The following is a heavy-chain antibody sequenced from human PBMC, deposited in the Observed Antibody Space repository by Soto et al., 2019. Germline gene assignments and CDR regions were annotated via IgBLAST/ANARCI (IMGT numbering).Heavy chain of an antibody. D-gene: IGHD2-15*01. Sequence: EVQLVESGGGLVQPGGSLRLSCAASGFTVSSKYMTWVRQAPGKGLEWVSLIQSGGTTYYADSVKGRFTISRDTSENTLHLKRDSLRVENTVVYYGAGDVFFCDGGRCYEIPLDVWGKGPTVPVSS. J-gene: IGHJ6*04. CDR3: AGDVFFCDGGRCYEIPLDV. CDR1: GFTVSSKY. CDR2: IQSGGTT. V-gene: IGHV3-66*01.